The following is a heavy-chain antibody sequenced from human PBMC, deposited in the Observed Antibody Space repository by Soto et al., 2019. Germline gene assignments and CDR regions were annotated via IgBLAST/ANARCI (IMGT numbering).Heavy chain of an antibody. Sequence: PGGSLRLSCAGSGFTFSSYGMHWVRQAPGKGLEWVAVISYDGSDKYYGDSVKGRFTISRDDSKNTLYPQMNSLRAEDTAVYYCARGAVPIVVVVATYYFDYWGQGTLVTVSS. CDR3: ARGAVPIVVVVATYYFDY. CDR1: GFTFSSYG. D-gene: IGHD2-15*01. J-gene: IGHJ4*02. V-gene: IGHV3-30*03. CDR2: ISYDGSDK.